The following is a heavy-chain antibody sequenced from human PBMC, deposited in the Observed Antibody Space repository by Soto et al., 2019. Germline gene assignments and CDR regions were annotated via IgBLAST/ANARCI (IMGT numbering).Heavy chain of an antibody. J-gene: IGHJ6*02. Sequence: GGSLRLSCAACGFTFSSYSISWVRQAPGKGLEWVSAISGSGVSTYYADSVKGRFTISRDNSKNTLYLQMNSLRAEDTAVYYCPKDLPAPMAVWRQGTTLTVS. CDR2: ISGSGVST. CDR3: PKDLPAPMAV. CDR1: GFTFSSYS. V-gene: IGHV3-23*01.